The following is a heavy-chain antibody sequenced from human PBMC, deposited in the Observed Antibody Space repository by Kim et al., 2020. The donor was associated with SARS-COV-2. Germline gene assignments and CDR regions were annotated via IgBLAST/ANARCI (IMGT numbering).Heavy chain of an antibody. CDR2: IWYDGSNK. V-gene: IGHV3-33*01. CDR1: GFTFSSYG. J-gene: IGHJ4*02. CDR3: ARGQQLVLVY. Sequence: GGSLRLSCAASGFTFSSYGMHWVRQAPGKGLVWVAVIWYDGSNKYYADSVKGRFTISRDNSKNTLYLQMNSLRAEDTAVYYCARGQQLVLVYWGQGTLVT. D-gene: IGHD6-13*01.